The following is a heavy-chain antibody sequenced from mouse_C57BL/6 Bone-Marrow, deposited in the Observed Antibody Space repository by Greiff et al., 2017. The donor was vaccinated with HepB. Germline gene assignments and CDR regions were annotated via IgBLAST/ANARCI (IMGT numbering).Heavy chain of an antibody. J-gene: IGHJ1*01. V-gene: IGHV14-4*01. CDR1: GFNIKDDY. CDR2: IDPENGDT. D-gene: IGHD1-1*01. CDR3: TTEGYYYGGYFDV. Sequence: VQLQQSGAELVRPGASVKLSCTASGFNIKDDYMHWVKQRPEQGLEWIGWIDPENGDTEYASQFQGKAPITADTSSNTAYLQLSSLTSEDTAVYYCTTEGYYYGGYFDVWGAGTTVTVSS.